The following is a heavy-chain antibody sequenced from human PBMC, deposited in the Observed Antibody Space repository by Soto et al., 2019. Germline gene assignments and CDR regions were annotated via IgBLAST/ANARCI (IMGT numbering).Heavy chain of an antibody. CDR1: GCSLTTSSKG. V-gene: IGHV2-70*11. Sequence: LTQTLTLTLTFSGCSLTTSSKGVAWIRPPTCIALEGLTRIDWDDDKYYTTSLKTRLTISKDNSKNQVVLTMTNMDPVDTASYDCARTSYYYDSSGYYNPPDYWGQGTLVTVS. D-gene: IGHD3-22*01. CDR3: ARTSYYYDSSGYYNPPDY. J-gene: IGHJ4*02. CDR2: IDWDDDK.